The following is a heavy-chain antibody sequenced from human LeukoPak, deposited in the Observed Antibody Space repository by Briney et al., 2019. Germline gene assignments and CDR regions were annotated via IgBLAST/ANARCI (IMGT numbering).Heavy chain of an antibody. CDR2: IIPIFGTA. D-gene: IGHD4-23*01. Sequence: SVKVSCKASGGTFSSYAISWVRQAPGQGLEWMGGIIPIFGTANYAQKFQGRVTITADESTSTAYMELSSLRSEDTAVYYCAKYVSGGEYGGMWYYYGMDVWGQGTTVTVSS. J-gene: IGHJ6*02. V-gene: IGHV1-69*13. CDR3: AKYVSGGEYGGMWYYYGMDV. CDR1: GGTFSSYA.